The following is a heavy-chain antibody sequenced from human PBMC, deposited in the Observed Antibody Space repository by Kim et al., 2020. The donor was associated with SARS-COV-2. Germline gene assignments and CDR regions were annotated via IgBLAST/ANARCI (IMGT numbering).Heavy chain of an antibody. Sequence: ASVKVSCKASGYTFTSYGISWVRQAPGQGLEWMGWISAYNGNTNYAQKLQGRVTMTTDTSTSTAYMELRSLRSDDTAVYYCARDPTPLVVGATGNFDYWGQGTLVTVSS. CDR2: ISAYNGNT. D-gene: IGHD1-26*01. V-gene: IGHV1-18*01. CDR1: GYTFTSYG. CDR3: ARDPTPLVVGATGNFDY. J-gene: IGHJ4*02.